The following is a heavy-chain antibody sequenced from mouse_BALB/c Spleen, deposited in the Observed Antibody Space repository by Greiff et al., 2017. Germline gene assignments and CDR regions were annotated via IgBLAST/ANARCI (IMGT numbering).Heavy chain of an antibody. J-gene: IGHJ4*01. V-gene: IGHV3-2*02. CDR2: ISYSGST. CDR1: GYSITSDYA. Sequence: EVKLMESGPGLVKPSQSLSLTCTVTGYSITSDYAWNWIRQFPGNKLEWMGYISYSGSTSYNPSLKSRISITRDTSKNQFFLQLNSVTTEDTATYYCASYYGSSSFYAMDYWGQGTSVTVSS. D-gene: IGHD1-1*01. CDR3: ASYYGSSSFYAMDY.